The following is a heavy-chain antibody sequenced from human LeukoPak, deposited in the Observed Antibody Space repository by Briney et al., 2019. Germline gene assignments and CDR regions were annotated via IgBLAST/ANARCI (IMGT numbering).Heavy chain of an antibody. CDR3: ARGGVWYFYL. Sequence: PSETLSLACTVSGGSISFHYWSWIRQPPGKGLEWIGYIHLSGSTYYDPSLRSRVTISGDTSKNQFSLRLNSVTAADTAVYYCARGGVWYFYLWGRGTLVTVSS. J-gene: IGHJ2*01. CDR2: IHLSGST. D-gene: IGHD3-16*01. V-gene: IGHV4-59*11. CDR1: GGSISFHY.